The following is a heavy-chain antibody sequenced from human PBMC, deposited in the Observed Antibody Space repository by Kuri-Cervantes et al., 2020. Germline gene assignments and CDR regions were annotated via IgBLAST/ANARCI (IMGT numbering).Heavy chain of an antibody. Sequence: GESLKISCAASGFTFSSYAMHWVRQAPGKGLEWVAVISYDGSNKYYADSVKGRFTISRDNSKNTLYLQMNSLRAEDTAVYYCARAPRFARGDRDYFDYWGQGTLVTVSS. CDR3: ARAPRFARGDRDYFDY. V-gene: IGHV3-30-3*01. J-gene: IGHJ4*02. D-gene: IGHD3-10*01. CDR2: ISYDGSNK. CDR1: GFTFSSYA.